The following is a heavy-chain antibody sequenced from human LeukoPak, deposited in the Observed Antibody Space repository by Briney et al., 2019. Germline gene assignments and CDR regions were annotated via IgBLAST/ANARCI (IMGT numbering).Heavy chain of an antibody. CDR3: AKSSSYDSSGYPDY. V-gene: IGHV3-23*01. D-gene: IGHD3-22*01. CDR1: GFTFSGYA. J-gene: IGHJ4*02. CDR2: ISGSGGST. Sequence: AGGSLRLSCVASGFTFSGYAMSWVRQAPGKGLEWVSAISGSGGSTYYADSVKGRFTISRDNSKNTLYLQMNSLRAEDTAVYYCAKSSSYDSSGYPDYWGQGTLVTVSS.